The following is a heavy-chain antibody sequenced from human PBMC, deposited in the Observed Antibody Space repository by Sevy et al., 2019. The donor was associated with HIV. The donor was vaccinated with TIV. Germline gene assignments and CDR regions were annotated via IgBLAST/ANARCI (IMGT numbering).Heavy chain of an antibody. CDR1: GFTFSSYW. CDR2: IKQDGSEK. Sequence: GGSLRLSCAASGFTFSSYWMSWVRQAPGKGLEWVANIKQDGSEKYYVDSVKGRFTISRDNAKNSLYLQMNSLRAEVTAVYYCARGDLVSQRPSHFDYWGQGTLVTVSS. D-gene: IGHD6-13*01. V-gene: IGHV3-7*01. J-gene: IGHJ4*02. CDR3: ARGDLVSQRPSHFDY.